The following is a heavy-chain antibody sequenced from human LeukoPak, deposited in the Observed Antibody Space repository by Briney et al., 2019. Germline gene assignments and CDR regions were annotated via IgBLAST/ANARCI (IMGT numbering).Heavy chain of an antibody. CDR1: GFTFSSYG. Sequence: PGGSLRLSCAASGFTFSSYGMHWVRQAPGKGLEWVAFIRYDGSNKYYADSVKGRFTISRDSSKNTLYLQMNSLRAEDTAVYYCAKDNYGGNSAIFDYWGQGTLVTVSS. V-gene: IGHV3-30*02. D-gene: IGHD4-23*01. CDR3: AKDNYGGNSAIFDY. CDR2: IRYDGSNK. J-gene: IGHJ4*02.